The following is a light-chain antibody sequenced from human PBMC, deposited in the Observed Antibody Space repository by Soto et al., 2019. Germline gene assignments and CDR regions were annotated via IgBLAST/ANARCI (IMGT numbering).Light chain of an antibody. V-gene: IGLV1-44*01. J-gene: IGLJ1*01. CDR3: AAWDDRGVQV. CDR2: SNN. Sequence: QSVLTQPPSASGTPGQRVSISCSGSSSNIGSNTVNWYQQLPGTAPKLLIYSNNQRPSGVPDRFSGSKSGTSASLAISGLQSEDEADYYCAAWDDRGVQVFGTGTKLTVL. CDR1: SSNIGSNT.